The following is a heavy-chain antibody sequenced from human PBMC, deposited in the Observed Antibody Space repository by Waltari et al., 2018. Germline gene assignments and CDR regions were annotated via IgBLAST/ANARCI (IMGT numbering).Heavy chain of an antibody. J-gene: IGHJ4*02. CDR1: GFTFDDYA. CDR3: AKDMVGGYDYSGPLDY. Sequence: EVQLVESGGGLVQPGRSLRLSCAASGFTFDDYAMHWVRQAPGKGLEWVSGISWNSGSIGYADSVKGRFTISRDNAKNSLYLQMNSLRAEDMALYYCAKDMVGGYDYSGPLDYWGQGTLVTVSS. V-gene: IGHV3-9*03. D-gene: IGHD5-12*01. CDR2: ISWNSGSI.